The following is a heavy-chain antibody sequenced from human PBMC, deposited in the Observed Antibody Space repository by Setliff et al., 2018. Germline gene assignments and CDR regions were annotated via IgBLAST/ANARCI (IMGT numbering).Heavy chain of an antibody. CDR2: IYYSGST. V-gene: IGHV4-39*07. Sequence: SEALSLTCTVSGGSISSSSYYWGWIRQPPGKGLEWIGSIYYSGSTYYNPSLKSRVTISVDTSKNQFSLKLSSVTAADTAVYYCARRATYYNFWSGYYDYWGQGTLVTVSS. J-gene: IGHJ4*02. D-gene: IGHD3-3*01. CDR1: GGSISSSSYY. CDR3: ARRATYYNFWSGYYDY.